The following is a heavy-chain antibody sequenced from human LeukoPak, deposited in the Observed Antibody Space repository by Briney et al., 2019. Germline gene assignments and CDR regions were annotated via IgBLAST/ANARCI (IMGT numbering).Heavy chain of an antibody. CDR1: GRSISSGDYY. CDR3: AREGTTDDAFDI. Sequence: PSQTLSLTCTVSGRSISSGDYYWSWIRQPPGKDLEWIGYIYYSGSTYYNPSLKSRVTISVDTSKNQVSLMLSSVTAADTAVYYCAREGTTDDAFDIWGKGPMVTVSS. J-gene: IGHJ3*02. V-gene: IGHV4-30-4*08. D-gene: IGHD2/OR15-2a*01. CDR2: IYYSGST.